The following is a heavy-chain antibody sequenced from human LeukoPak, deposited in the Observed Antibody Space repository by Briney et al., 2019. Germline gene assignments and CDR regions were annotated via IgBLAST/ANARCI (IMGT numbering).Heavy chain of an antibody. V-gene: IGHV4-59*01. Sequence: SETLSLTCTVSGGSISSYYWSWIRQPPGKGLEWIGYIYYSGSTNYNPSLKSRVTISVDTSKNQFSLKLSSVTAADTAVYYCARGGRGEAAGFDYWGQGTLVTVSS. CDR2: IYYSGST. CDR1: GGSISSYY. D-gene: IGHD6-13*01. CDR3: ARGGRGEAAGFDY. J-gene: IGHJ4*02.